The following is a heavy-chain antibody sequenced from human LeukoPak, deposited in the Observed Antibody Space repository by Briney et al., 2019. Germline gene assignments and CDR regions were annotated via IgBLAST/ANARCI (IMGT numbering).Heavy chain of an antibody. CDR2: MNPNSGNT. J-gene: IGHJ5*02. CDR1: GYTFTSYD. V-gene: IGHV1-8*01. Sequence: ASVKVSCKASGYTFTSYDINWVRQATGQGLEWMGWMNPNSGNTGFAQKFQGRVTMTRNTSISTAYMELSSLRSEDTAVYYCARPFYDFWSGQKLNCFDPWGQGTLVTVSS. CDR3: ARPFYDFWSGQKLNCFDP. D-gene: IGHD3-3*01.